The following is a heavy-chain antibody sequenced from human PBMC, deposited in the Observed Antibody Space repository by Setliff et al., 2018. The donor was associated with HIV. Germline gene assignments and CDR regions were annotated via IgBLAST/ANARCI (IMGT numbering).Heavy chain of an antibody. CDR3: ARHLESSGLHGRVFDL. CDR1: GGSISNHF. D-gene: IGHD6-19*01. J-gene: IGHJ4*02. Sequence: SETLSLTCTVPGGSISNHFWSWIRQPPGEGLEWIGHIYYTGTTNYNTSLKRRVTISIDTSKSQFSLRLSSVTAADTALYYCARHLESSGLHGRVFDLWGPGSLVTVSS. V-gene: IGHV4-59*08. CDR2: IYYTGTT.